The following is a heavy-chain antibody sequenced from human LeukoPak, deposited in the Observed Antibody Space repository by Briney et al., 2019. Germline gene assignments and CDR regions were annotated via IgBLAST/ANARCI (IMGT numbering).Heavy chain of an antibody. Sequence: ASLKVSCAASGYTFTGYYMHWVRQAPGQGLEWVGRINPNGGSTNYAQKFQGRVTMTRDTSISTAYMELSRLRSDDTAVYYCARGITMVRGRFDDYYYYYMDVWGKGTTVTVSS. J-gene: IGHJ6*03. V-gene: IGHV1-2*06. CDR1: GYTFTGYY. CDR3: ARGITMVRGRFDDYYYYYMDV. CDR2: INPNGGST. D-gene: IGHD3-10*01.